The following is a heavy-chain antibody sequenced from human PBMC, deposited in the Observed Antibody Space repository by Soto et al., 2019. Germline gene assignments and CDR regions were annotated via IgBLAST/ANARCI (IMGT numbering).Heavy chain of an antibody. D-gene: IGHD5-18*01. Sequence: SETLSLTCAVYGGSFSGHSWTWIRQSPGKGLEWIGDINHSGRVNYSPSLKSRVTISVDTSKNQFSLKLSSVTAADTAVYYCARDKGYSYPNYYYGMDVWGQGTTVTVSS. CDR3: ARDKGYSYPNYYYGMDV. CDR1: GGSFSGHS. J-gene: IGHJ6*02. CDR2: INHSGRV. V-gene: IGHV4-34*01.